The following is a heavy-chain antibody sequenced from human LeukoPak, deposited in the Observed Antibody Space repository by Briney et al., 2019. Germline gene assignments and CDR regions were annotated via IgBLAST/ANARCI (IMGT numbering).Heavy chain of an antibody. CDR3: ARGSHYDILTGSSKRRYNWFDP. V-gene: IGHV4-34*01. D-gene: IGHD3-9*01. CDR1: GGSFSGYY. CDR2: INHNGST. J-gene: IGHJ5*02. Sequence: SPSETLSLTCAVYGGSFSGYYWSWIRQPPGKGLEWIGEINHNGSTNYNPPLKSRVTISVDTSKNQFSLKLTSVTAADTAVYYCARGSHYDILTGSSKRRYNWFDPWGQGTLVTVSS.